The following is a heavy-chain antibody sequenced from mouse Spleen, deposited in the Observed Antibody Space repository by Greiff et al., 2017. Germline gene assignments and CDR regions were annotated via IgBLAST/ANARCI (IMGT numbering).Heavy chain of an antibody. J-gene: IGHJ4*01. CDR1: GYTFTSYT. V-gene: IGHV1-4*01. CDR3: AREELQGAMDY. Sequence: VQLVESGAELARPGASVKMSCKASGYTFTSYTMHWVKQRPGQGLEWIGYINPSSGYTKYNQKFKDKATLTADKSSSTAYMQLSSLTSEDSAVYYCAREELQGAMDYWGQGTSVTVSS. CDR2: INPSSGYT. D-gene: IGHD2-1*01.